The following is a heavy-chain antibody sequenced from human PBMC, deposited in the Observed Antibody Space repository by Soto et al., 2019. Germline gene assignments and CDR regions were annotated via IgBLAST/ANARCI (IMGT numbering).Heavy chain of an antibody. V-gene: IGHV4-31*03. Sequence: QVQLQESGPGLVKPSQTLSLTCTVSDGSIGSDDYYWSWIRQHPGKGLEWIGYIYYNGNTYYNPYLDNGLIISADASKNQFSLKLSSVTAADTAVYYCARGGYCVGSSCYLGWFDPWGQGTLVTVS. CDR3: ARGGYCVGSSCYLGWFDP. CDR2: IYYNGNT. D-gene: IGHD2-2*01. CDR1: DGSIGSDDYY. J-gene: IGHJ5*02.